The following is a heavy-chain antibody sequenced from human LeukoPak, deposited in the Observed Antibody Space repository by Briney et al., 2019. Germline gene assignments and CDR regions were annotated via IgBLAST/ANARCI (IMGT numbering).Heavy chain of an antibody. CDR1: GASISSGGYY. Sequence: SQTLSLTCTVSGASISSGGYYWSWIRQHPGRGLECIGYIYYSGSTYYNPSLKSRITISLGASKNQFSLKLSSVTAADTAVYYCARGRISSSYWGQGTLVTVSS. CDR3: ARGRISSSY. CDR2: IYYSGST. V-gene: IGHV4-31*03. D-gene: IGHD6-13*01. J-gene: IGHJ4*02.